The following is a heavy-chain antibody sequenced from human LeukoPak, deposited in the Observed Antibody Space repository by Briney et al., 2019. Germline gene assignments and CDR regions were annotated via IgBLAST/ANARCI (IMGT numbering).Heavy chain of an antibody. D-gene: IGHD3-10*01. CDR3: ARGGRSYGAFDY. CDR1: GFTFSSYE. J-gene: IGHJ4*02. Sequence: GGSLRLSCAASGFTFSSYEINWVRQAPGKGLEWVSYISSGGSTVYYADSVKGRFTISRDNAKNSLYLQMSSLRAEDTAVYYCARGGRSYGAFDYWGQGTLVTVSS. CDR2: ISSGGSTV. V-gene: IGHV3-48*03.